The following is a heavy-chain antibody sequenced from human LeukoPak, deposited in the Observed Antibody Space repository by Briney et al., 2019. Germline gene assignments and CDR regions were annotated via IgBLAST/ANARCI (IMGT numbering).Heavy chain of an antibody. Sequence: PSETLSLTCTVSGYSISSGYYWGWIRQPPGKGLEWIGIIYHSGSTYYNPSLKSRVTISLETSKNQFSLELSSVTAADTAVYYCARIRRFGDWGQGTLVTVSP. V-gene: IGHV4-38-2*02. CDR1: GYSISSGYY. CDR2: IYHSGST. J-gene: IGHJ5*02. CDR3: ARIRRFGD.